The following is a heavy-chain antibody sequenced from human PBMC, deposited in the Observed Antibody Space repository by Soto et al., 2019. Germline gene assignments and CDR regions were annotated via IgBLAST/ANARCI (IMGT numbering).Heavy chain of an antibody. V-gene: IGHV3-11*01. CDR1: GFTFSDYY. D-gene: IGHD3-16*01. Sequence: GGSLRLSCAASGFTFSDYYMSWIRQAPGKGLEWVSYISSSGSTIYYADSVKGRFTISRDNAKNSLYLQMNSLRAEDTAVYYCAREATDDYIWGSTNYYYYYYMDVWGKGTTVTVSS. J-gene: IGHJ6*03. CDR3: AREATDDYIWGSTNYYYYYYMDV. CDR2: ISSSGSTI.